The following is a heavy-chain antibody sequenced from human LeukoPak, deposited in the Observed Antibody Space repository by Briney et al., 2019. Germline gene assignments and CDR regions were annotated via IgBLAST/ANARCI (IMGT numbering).Heavy chain of an antibody. J-gene: IGHJ4*02. V-gene: IGHV1-69*06. Sequence: GASVKVSCKASGGTFSSYAISWVRQAPGQGLEWMGGIIPIFGTANYAQKFQGRVTITADKSTSTAYMELSSLRSEDTAMYYCARARPNSPLLRYFDWLPSRDAYFDYWGQGTLVTVSS. CDR3: ARARPNSPLLRYFDWLPSRDAYFDY. CDR1: GGTFSSYA. CDR2: IIPIFGTA. D-gene: IGHD3-9*01.